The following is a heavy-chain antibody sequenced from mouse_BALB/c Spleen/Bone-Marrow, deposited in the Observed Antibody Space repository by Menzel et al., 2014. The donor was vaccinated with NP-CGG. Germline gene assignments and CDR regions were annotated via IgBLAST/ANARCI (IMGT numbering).Heavy chain of an antibody. J-gene: IGHJ3*01. CDR2: IDPSDSYT. CDR1: GYTFTSYW. D-gene: IGHD2-1*01. Sequence: VQLQESGAELVKPGASVKMSCKASGYTFTSYWMHWVKQRPGQGLEWIGVIDPSDSYTSYNQKFMGKATLTVDTSSSTAYMQLSSLTSEDSAVYYCTRSRDYGNWFAYWGQGTLVTVSA. CDR3: TRSRDYGNWFAY. V-gene: IGHV1S127*01.